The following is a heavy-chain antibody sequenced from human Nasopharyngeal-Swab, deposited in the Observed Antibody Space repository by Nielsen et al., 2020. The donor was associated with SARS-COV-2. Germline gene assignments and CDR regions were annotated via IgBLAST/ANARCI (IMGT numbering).Heavy chain of an antibody. J-gene: IGHJ4*02. CDR3: ARGIAVAATWGFDY. V-gene: IGHV3-30*03. CDR2: ISYDGSNK. CDR1: GFTFSSYG. D-gene: IGHD6-19*01. Sequence: GESLKIPCAASGFTFSSYGMHWVRQAPGKGLEWVAVISYDGSNKYYADSVKGRFTISRDNSKNTLYLQMNSLRAEDTAVYYCARGIAVAATWGFDYWGQGTLVTVSS.